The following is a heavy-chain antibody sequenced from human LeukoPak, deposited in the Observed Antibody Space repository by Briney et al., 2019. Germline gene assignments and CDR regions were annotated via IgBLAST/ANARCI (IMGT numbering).Heavy chain of an antibody. J-gene: IGHJ4*02. CDR3: ARRRTFGGVIAPDY. V-gene: IGHV3-21*04. D-gene: IGHD3-16*02. CDR1: GFTFSSYS. Sequence: PGGSLRLSCAASGFTFSSYSMNWVRQAPGKGLEWVSSISSSSSSIYYADSVKSRFTVSRDNAKNSLYLQMNSLRAEDTAVYCCARRRTFGGVIAPDYWGQGTLVTVSS. CDR2: ISSSSSSI.